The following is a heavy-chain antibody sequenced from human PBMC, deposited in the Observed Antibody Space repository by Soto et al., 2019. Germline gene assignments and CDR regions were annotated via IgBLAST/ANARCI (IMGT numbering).Heavy chain of an antibody. CDR3: AKARHGSGTYSYFDY. CDR1: GFTFSSYA. D-gene: IGHD3-10*01. J-gene: IGHJ4*02. CDR2: IWYDGSNK. V-gene: IGHV3-30*18. Sequence: QVQLVESGGGVVQPGRSLRLSCAASGFTFSSYAMHWVRQAPGNGLEWVAVIWYDGSNKNYADSVKGRFIISRDNSKNTLYLQMNSLRTEDTAVYYCAKARHGSGTYSYFDYWGQGILVTVSS.